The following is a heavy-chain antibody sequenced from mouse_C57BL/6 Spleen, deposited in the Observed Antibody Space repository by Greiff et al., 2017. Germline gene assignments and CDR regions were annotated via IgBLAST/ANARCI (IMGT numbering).Heavy chain of an antibody. Sequence: QVQLQQPGTELVKPGASVKLSCKASGYTFTSYWMHWVKQRPGQGLEWIGNINPSNGCTNYNEKFKSKATLTVDKSSSTAYMQRSSLTSEDSAVYYCAREGIDYDYDEGYYYAMDYWGQGTSGTVSS. CDR1: GYTFTSYW. V-gene: IGHV1-53*01. CDR3: AREGIDYDYDEGYYYAMDY. CDR2: INPSNGCT. J-gene: IGHJ4*01. D-gene: IGHD2-4*01.